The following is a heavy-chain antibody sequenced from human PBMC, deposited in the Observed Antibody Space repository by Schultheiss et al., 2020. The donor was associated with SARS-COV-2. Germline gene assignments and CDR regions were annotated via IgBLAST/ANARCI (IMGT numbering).Heavy chain of an antibody. CDR3: ELAPVPHQIDY. CDR2: IYGDGSRT. D-gene: IGHD2-2*01. Sequence: ETLSLTCAVYGGSFSGYYWMHWVRQAPGKGLVWVSRIYGDGSRTSYADSVKGRFTISRDNAKNTLYLQMNSLRAEDTAVYYCELAPVPHQIDYWGQGILGTGSS. V-gene: IGHV3-74*01. J-gene: IGHJ4*02. CDR1: GGSFSGYYW.